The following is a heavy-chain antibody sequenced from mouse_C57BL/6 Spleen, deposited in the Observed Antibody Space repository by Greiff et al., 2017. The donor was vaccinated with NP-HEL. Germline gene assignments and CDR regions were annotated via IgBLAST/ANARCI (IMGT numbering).Heavy chain of an antibody. CDR2: INPNNGGT. CDR1: GYTFTDYY. CDR3: ARGTFWYAMDY. J-gene: IGHJ4*01. Sequence: EVQLQQSGPELVKPGASVKISCKASGYTFTDYYMNWVKQSHGKSLEWIGDINPNNGGTSYNQKFKGKATLTVDKSSSTAYMELRSLTSEDSAVYYCARGTFWYAMDYWGQGTSVTVSS. V-gene: IGHV1-26*01.